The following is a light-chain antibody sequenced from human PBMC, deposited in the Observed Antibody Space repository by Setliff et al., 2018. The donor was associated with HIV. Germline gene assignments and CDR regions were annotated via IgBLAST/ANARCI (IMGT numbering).Light chain of an antibody. Sequence: QSALTQPASVSGSPGQSITISCTGTSSDVGNYNYVSWYQQHPGKAPKLMIYEVSNRPSGISNRFSGSKSGNTASLTISGLQAEDEADYYCSSYRSGNTLVFGTGTKVTV. V-gene: IGLV2-14*01. J-gene: IGLJ1*01. CDR2: EVS. CDR1: SSDVGNYNY. CDR3: SSYRSGNTLV.